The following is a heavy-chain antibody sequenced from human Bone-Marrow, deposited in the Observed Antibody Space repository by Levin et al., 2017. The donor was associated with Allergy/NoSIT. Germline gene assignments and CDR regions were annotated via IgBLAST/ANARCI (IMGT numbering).Heavy chain of an antibody. J-gene: IGHJ4*02. CDR2: ISYTENT. CDR1: RGFISSSSYY. CDR3: ARLLYPPLGATTFDS. V-gene: IGHV4-39*01. Sequence: SETLSLTCTVSRGFISSSSYYWGWVRQPPGKGLEWIGAISYTENTYYSPSLKTRVTISVDSPKNQFSLRLPSVTAADTALYYCARLLYPPLGATTFDSWGQGILVTVSS. D-gene: IGHD1-26*01.